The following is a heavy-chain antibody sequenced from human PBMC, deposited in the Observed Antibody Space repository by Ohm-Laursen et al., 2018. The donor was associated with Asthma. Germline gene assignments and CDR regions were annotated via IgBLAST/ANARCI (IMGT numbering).Heavy chain of an antibody. CDR1: RFTFSSYG. Sequence: SLRLSCAASRFTFSSYGMHWVRQAPGKGLEWVAVISYDGSNKYYADSVKGRFTISRDNSKNTLYLQMNSLRDEDTALYYCAKALVGAPLYYHYYGMGVWGQGTTVTVSS. CDR3: AKALVGAPLYYHYYGMGV. J-gene: IGHJ6*02. D-gene: IGHD1-26*01. CDR2: ISYDGSNK. V-gene: IGHV3-30*18.